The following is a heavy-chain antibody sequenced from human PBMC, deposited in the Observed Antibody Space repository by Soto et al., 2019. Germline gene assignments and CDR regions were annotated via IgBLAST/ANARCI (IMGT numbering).Heavy chain of an antibody. J-gene: IGHJ4*02. Sequence: QVQLVESGGGVVQPGRSLRLSRAAFGFAFSSYAMHWVHKAPGKGLEWVALISHDGSNKYYADSVKGRFTISRDNSKNTLYLQMNSLRTEDTSVYYCGRCSSTSCHLGADYWGQGTLVTVSS. CDR2: ISHDGSNK. V-gene: IGHV3-30-3*01. D-gene: IGHD2-2*01. CDR1: GFAFSSYA. CDR3: GRCSSTSCHLGADY.